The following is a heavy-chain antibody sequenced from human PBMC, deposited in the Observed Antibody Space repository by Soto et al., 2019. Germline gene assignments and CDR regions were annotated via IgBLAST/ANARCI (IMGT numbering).Heavy chain of an antibody. D-gene: IGHD6-13*01. CDR3: AKDGLSDSPSAIDY. J-gene: IGHJ4*02. CDR2: IGGSGRNT. V-gene: IGHV3-23*01. CDR1: GFMFSRSG. Sequence: GGSLRLSCAASGFMFSRSGMTWVRQAPGMRLESVAGIGGSGRNTYYADSVKGRFTIYRDNSKNTLFLQMNSLRDEDTAIYYCAKDGLSDSPSAIDYWGQGTRVTVSS.